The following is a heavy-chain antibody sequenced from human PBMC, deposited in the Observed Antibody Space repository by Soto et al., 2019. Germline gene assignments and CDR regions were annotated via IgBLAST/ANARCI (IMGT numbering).Heavy chain of an antibody. CDR2: ISSDGSNE. Sequence: GKGLEWVALISSDGSNEYYADSVKGRFTISRDNSKNTLYLQMNSLRPEDTAVYYCLREAADSIVWYVSVSDLLLSRTSDL. J-gene: IGHJ2*01. V-gene: IGHV3-30-3*01. CDR3: LREAADSIVWYVSVSDLLLSRTSDL. D-gene: IGHD6-19*01.